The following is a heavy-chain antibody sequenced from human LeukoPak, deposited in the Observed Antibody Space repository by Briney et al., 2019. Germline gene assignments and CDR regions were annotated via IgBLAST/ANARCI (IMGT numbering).Heavy chain of an antibody. J-gene: IGHJ5*02. Sequence: SETLSLTCTVSGGSISSYYWSWIRQPPGKGLEWIGYIYYGGSTNYNPSLKSRVTISVDTSKNQFSLKLSSVTAADTAVYYCAREANYYDSSGYFWFDPWGQGTLVTVSS. CDR3: AREANYYDSSGYFWFDP. CDR1: GGSISSYY. V-gene: IGHV4-59*01. CDR2: IYYGGST. D-gene: IGHD3-22*01.